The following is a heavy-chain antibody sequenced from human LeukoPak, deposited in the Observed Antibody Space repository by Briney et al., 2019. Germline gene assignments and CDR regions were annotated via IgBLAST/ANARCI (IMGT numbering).Heavy chain of an antibody. CDR2: ISGSGGTT. CDR1: GFTFDNYA. V-gene: IGHV3-23*01. D-gene: IGHD2-2*01. J-gene: IGHJ3*02. Sequence: GSLRLSCAASGFTFDNYAMNWVRQAPGKGLEWVAGISGSGGTTYYADSVKGRFTTSRDNSKNTLYLQMNSLRAEDTAVYYCARDLTCSSTSCSAFDIWGQGTMVTVSS. CDR3: ARDLTCSSTSCSAFDI.